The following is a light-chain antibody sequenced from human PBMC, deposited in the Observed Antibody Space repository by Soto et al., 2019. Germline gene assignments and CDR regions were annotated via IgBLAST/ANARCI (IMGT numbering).Light chain of an antibody. Sequence: QSVLTQPPSASGTPGQRVTISCSGSSSNIGTYFVYWYQQLPGTAPKLLIYSNSQRPSGVPDRFSGSKSGTSASLAINGLRSEDAADYYCAAWDGSLSGNVFGTGTKVTVL. J-gene: IGLJ1*01. CDR2: SNS. CDR3: AAWDGSLSGNV. V-gene: IGLV1-47*01. CDR1: SSNIGTYF.